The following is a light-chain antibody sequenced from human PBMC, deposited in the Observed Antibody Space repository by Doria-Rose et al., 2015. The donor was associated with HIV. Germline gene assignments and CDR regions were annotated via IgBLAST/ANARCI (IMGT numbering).Light chain of an antibody. CDR3: QQYGTSRGT. Sequence: TQSPGTLSLSPGERATLTCRASQRVKSSYLAWCQQKPGQAPRLLIYDASTRATGIPDRFSGSVSGTDFTLTISRLEPEDVAVYYCQQYGTSRGTFGQGTRLEIK. V-gene: IGKV3-20*01. CDR1: QRVKSSY. CDR2: DAS. J-gene: IGKJ5*01.